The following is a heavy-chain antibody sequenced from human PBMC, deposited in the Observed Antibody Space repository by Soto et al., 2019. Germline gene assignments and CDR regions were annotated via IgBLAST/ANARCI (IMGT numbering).Heavy chain of an antibody. J-gene: IGHJ6*02. CDR3: ARHYSAMGV. Sequence: EVQPVETGGDLIQPGGSLRLSCAASGFTVSSDSMTWVRQAPGKGLEWISIIYSDNNTDYADSVKGRFSISRDTSKNILYLQMNSLRAEDTAEYYCARHYSAMGVWGQGTTVTVSS. V-gene: IGHV3-53*02. CDR1: GFTVSSDS. CDR2: IYSDNNT.